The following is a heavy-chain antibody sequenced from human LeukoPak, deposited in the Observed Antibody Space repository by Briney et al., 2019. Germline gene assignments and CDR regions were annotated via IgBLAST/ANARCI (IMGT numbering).Heavy chain of an antibody. V-gene: IGHV4-39*07. CDR2: IYYSGST. CDR3: ARVKVDSSGWNSGANYYGMDV. D-gene: IGHD6-19*01. Sequence: PSETLSLTCTVSGGSISSSSYYWGWIRQPPGKGLEWIGSIYYSGSTYYNPSLKSRVTISVDTSKNQFSLKLSSVTAADTAVYYCARVKVDSSGWNSGANYYGMDVWGQGTTVTVSS. J-gene: IGHJ6*02. CDR1: GGSISSSSYY.